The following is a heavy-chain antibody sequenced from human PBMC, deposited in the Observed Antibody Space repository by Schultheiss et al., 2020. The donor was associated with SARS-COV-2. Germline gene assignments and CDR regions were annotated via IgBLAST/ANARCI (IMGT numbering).Heavy chain of an antibody. Sequence: GESLKISCAASGLTFSTYAMHWVRQAPGKGLEWVSIISYDGSDKYYAESVKGRFTISRDNSKNTMYLQMNSLRAEDTAVYYCARDVSLPHAFDIWGQGTMVTVSS. CDR1: GLTFSTYA. V-gene: IGHV3-30*04. CDR2: ISYDGSDK. J-gene: IGHJ3*02. CDR3: ARDVSLPHAFDI. D-gene: IGHD3-16*02.